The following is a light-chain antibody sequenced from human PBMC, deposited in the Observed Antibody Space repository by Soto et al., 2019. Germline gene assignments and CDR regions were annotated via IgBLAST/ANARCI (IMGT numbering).Light chain of an antibody. J-gene: IGLJ3*02. CDR3: AAWDDSLNAWV. CDR1: SSNIGSNT. Sequence: QSVLTQAPSASGTPGQRVTISCSGSSSNIGSNTVNWYQQLPGTAPKLLIYRNNQRPSGVPDRFSGSKSGTSASPAIGGLQSEDEADYYCAAWDDSLNAWVFGGGTKLTVL. CDR2: RNN. V-gene: IGLV1-44*01.